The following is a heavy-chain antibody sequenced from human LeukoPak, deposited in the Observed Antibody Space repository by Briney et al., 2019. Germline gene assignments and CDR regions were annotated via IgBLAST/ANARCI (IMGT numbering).Heavy chain of an antibody. D-gene: IGHD4-17*01. Sequence: GGSLRLSCAASGFTFSSYGMHWVRQAPGKGLEWVAFIRYDGNNKYYADSVKGRFTISRDNAKNSLYLQMNSLRAEDTAVYYCARDPLGDYDWNYWGQGTLVTVSA. CDR3: ARDPLGDYDWNY. CDR2: IRYDGNNK. V-gene: IGHV3-30*02. J-gene: IGHJ4*02. CDR1: GFTFSSYG.